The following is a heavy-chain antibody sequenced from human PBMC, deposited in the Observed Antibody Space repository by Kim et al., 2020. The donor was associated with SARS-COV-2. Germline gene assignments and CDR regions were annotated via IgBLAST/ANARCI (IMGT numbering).Heavy chain of an antibody. Sequence: GGSLRLSCAASGFTVSSNYMSWVRQAPGKGLEWVSVIYSGGSTYYADSVKGRFTISRDNSKNTLYLQMNSLRAEDTAVYYCARGEDYYYYGMDVWGQGTTVTVSS. J-gene: IGHJ6*02. CDR2: IYSGGST. V-gene: IGHV3-53*01. CDR1: GFTVSSNY. CDR3: ARGEDYYYYGMDV. D-gene: IGHD1-26*01.